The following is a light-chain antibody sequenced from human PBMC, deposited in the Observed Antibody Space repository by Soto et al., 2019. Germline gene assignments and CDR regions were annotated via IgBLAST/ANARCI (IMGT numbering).Light chain of an antibody. Sequence: IVLTQSPGTLSLSPGQRATLSCRSSQSISSSFLAWYQQKPGQAPRLLIYGASSRATGIPDRFSGSGSGTDFTLTISRLEPEDFAVYYCQQCGSSPETFGQGTKVDNK. CDR3: QQCGSSPET. J-gene: IGKJ1*01. CDR2: GAS. V-gene: IGKV3-20*01. CDR1: QSISSSF.